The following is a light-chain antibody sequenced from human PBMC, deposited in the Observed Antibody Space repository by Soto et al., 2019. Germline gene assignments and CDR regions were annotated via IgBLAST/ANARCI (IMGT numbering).Light chain of an antibody. J-gene: IGLJ3*02. CDR3: QSYDISLSGSV. Sequence: QSVLTQPPSVSGAPGQRVTISCTGSSSNIGAGYDVHWYQQFPGTTPKLLIYGNSNRPSGVPDRFSGSKSGTSASLAITGLQAEDEADYFCQSYDISLSGSVFGGGTKVTVL. V-gene: IGLV1-40*01. CDR1: SSNIGAGYD. CDR2: GNS.